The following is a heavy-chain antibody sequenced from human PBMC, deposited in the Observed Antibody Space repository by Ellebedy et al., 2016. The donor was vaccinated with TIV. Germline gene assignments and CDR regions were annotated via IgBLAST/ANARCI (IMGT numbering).Heavy chain of an antibody. Sequence: AASVQVSCKASGYSFGSYGISWVRQAPGQGLEWMGWINTNNGNTNYAEKGQGRVTITRDSSTNTAYLELRSLSTDYTAVDYCTRASGVQWLSSSGDYWGQGTLVTVSS. D-gene: IGHD3-22*01. V-gene: IGHV1-18*01. CDR1: GYSFGSYG. CDR3: TRASGVQWLSSSGDY. J-gene: IGHJ4*02. CDR2: INTNNGNT.